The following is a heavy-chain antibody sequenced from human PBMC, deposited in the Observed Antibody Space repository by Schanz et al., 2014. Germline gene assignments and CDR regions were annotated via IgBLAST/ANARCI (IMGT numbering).Heavy chain of an antibody. CDR1: GASVSSFY. D-gene: IGHD3-10*01. V-gene: IGHV4-4*07. CDR3: ARTLVNGSRKWFVP. J-gene: IGHJ5*02. Sequence: QVQLQESGPGLVKPSETLSLTCAVSGASVSSFYWSWIRQPAGKGLEWIGHVYATGRTKYNPSLKSRVTMSVATSQKQIPLKLTSVTAADTAVYYCARTLVNGSRKWFVPWGPGTQVTVSS. CDR2: VYATGRT.